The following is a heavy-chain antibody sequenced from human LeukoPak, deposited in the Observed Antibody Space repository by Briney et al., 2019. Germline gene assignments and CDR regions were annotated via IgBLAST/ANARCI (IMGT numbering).Heavy chain of an antibody. CDR2: IYHSGST. CDR3: ARTHRPRGKGAFDI. CDR1: GGSISSGGYS. Sequence: SETLSLTCAVSGGSISSGGYSWSWIRQPPGKGLEWIGYIYHSGSTYYNPSLKSRVTISVDTSKNQFSLKLSSVTAADTAVYYCARTHRPRGKGAFDIWGQGTMVTVSS. D-gene: IGHD3-10*01. J-gene: IGHJ3*02. V-gene: IGHV4-30-2*01.